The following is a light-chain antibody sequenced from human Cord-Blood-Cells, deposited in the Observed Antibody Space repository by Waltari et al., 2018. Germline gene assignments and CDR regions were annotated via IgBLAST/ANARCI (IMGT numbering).Light chain of an antibody. CDR1: QSFLHSNGYNY. V-gene: IGKV2-28*01. CDR3: MQALQTPWT. J-gene: IGKJ1*01. CDR2: LGS. Sequence: DLVMTQSPLSLPVTLGELASLSCRSSQSFLHSNGYNYLDWYLQKPGQSPQLLIYLGSNRASGVPDRFSGSGSGTDFTLKISRVEAEDVGVYYCMQALQTPWTFGQGTKVEIK.